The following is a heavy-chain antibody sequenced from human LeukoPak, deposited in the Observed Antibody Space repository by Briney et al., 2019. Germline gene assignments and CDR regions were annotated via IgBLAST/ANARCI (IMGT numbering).Heavy chain of an antibody. V-gene: IGHV1-69*01. CDR1: GGTFSSYA. Sequence: GSSVKVSCKASGGTFSSYAISWVRQAPGQGLEWMGGIIPIFGTANYAQKFQGRVTITADESTSTAYMELSSLRSEDTAVYYCARDGNLTEEYYYYYYYMDVWGRGTTVTVSS. CDR2: IIPIFGTA. CDR3: ARDGNLTEEYYYYYYYMDV. D-gene: IGHD1-14*01. J-gene: IGHJ6*03.